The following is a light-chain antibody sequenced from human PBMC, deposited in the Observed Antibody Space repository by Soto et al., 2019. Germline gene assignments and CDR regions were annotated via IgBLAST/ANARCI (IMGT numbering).Light chain of an antibody. CDR1: QGISSY. CDR2: AAS. Sequence: DIQMTQSPSSLSASVGDRVTITCRASQGISSYLAWYQQKPGKVPKVLIYAASTLQSGVPSRFSGSGSGTEFTLTISSLQPEDVAPYYCQKYYSAPETFGQGTKVDIK. CDR3: QKYYSAPET. J-gene: IGKJ1*01. V-gene: IGKV1-27*01.